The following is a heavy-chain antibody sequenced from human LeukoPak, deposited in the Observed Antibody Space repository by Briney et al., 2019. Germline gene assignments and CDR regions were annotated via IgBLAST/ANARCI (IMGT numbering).Heavy chain of an antibody. V-gene: IGHV1-2*02. CDR1: GYTFTGYY. CDR2: INPNSGGT. CDR3: ASSLMRDIVVVPAASAAFDI. D-gene: IGHD2-2*01. J-gene: IGHJ3*02. Sequence: ASVKVSCKASGYTFTGYYMHWVRQAPGQGLEWMGWINPNSGGTNYAQKFQGRVTMTRDTSISTAYMELSRLRSDDTAVYYRASSLMRDIVVVPAASAAFDIWGQGTMVTVSS.